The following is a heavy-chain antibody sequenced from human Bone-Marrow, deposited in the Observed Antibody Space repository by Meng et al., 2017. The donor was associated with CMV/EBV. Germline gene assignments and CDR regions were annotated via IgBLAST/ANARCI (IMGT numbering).Heavy chain of an antibody. CDR1: GFTFSDYY. CDR3: AKLIDSSSNDY. CDR2: ISGSGGST. V-gene: IGHV3-23*01. J-gene: IGHJ4*02. Sequence: GESLKISCAASGFTFSDYYMSWIRQAPGKGLEWVSAISGSGGSTYYADSVKGRFTISRDNSKNTLYLQMNSLRAEDTAVYSCAKLIDSSSNDYWGQGTLVTVSS. D-gene: IGHD6-13*01.